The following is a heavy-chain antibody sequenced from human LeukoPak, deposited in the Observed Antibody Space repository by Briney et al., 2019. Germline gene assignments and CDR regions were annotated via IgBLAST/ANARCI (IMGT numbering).Heavy chain of an antibody. J-gene: IGHJ5*02. CDR2: INHSGRT. D-gene: IGHD6-13*01. CDR3: ARETSGRVAARKNTNWFDP. CDR1: GGSFSGYY. V-gene: IGHV4-34*01. Sequence: SACLSLAWAVYGGSFSGYYWGWIRHPPGKGLEWSREINHSGRTTYNPSLKSRLTISVDTSKNQFSLKLSSVTAANAAVYYCARETSGRVAARKNTNWFDPSGQGTLVTVYS.